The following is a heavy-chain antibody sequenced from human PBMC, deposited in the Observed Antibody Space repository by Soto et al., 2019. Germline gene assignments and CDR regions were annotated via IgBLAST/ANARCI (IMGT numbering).Heavy chain of an antibody. CDR3: MRPDSTGYYSH. D-gene: IGHD3-9*01. CDR2: INPADSDT. Sequence: PGESLKISCKGSGYSFTNYWIGWVRQMPGKGLEWMGIINPADSDTRYSPSFQGQVTVSVDKSISTAYLQRGSLKASDTAMYYCMRPDSTGYYSHWGQGTPVTVSS. J-gene: IGHJ4*02. CDR1: GYSFTNYW. V-gene: IGHV5-51*01.